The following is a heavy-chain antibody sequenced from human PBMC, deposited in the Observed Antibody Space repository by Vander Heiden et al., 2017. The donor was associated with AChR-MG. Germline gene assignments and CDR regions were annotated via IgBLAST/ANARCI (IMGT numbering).Heavy chain of an antibody. D-gene: IGHD6-19*01. V-gene: IGHV3-73*02. Sequence: EVQREESGGGLPQSGGSLTLSCADSGPPLSASAMHGVRQASGKGLEWVGRSRSKANSDATAYAASVKGRFTISRDDSKNTAYLQMNSLNTEDTAVYYCTISGWYGGYYYGMDVWGQGTTVTVSS. J-gene: IGHJ6*02. CDR1: GPPLSASA. CDR3: TISGWYGGYYYGMDV. CDR2: SRSKANSDAT.